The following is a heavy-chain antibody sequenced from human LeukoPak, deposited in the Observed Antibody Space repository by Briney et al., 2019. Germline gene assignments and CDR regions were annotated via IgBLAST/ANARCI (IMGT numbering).Heavy chain of an antibody. Sequence: GGSLRLSCAASGFTFSSYSMNWVRQAPGKGLEWVSSISSSSSYIYYADSVKGRFTISRDSAKNSLYLQMNSLRAEDTAVYYCARDRIRIAVAGTGFDYWGQGTLVTVSS. CDR2: ISSSSSYI. D-gene: IGHD6-19*01. CDR3: ARDRIRIAVAGTGFDY. V-gene: IGHV3-21*01. J-gene: IGHJ4*02. CDR1: GFTFSSYS.